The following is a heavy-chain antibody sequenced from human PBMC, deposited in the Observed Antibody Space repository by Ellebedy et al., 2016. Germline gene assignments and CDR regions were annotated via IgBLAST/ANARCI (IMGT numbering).Heavy chain of an antibody. Sequence: ALVKVSCKASGYTFTNYYMHWVRQAPGQGLEWMGIINPSGGTTSYAQKFQGRVTMTSDTSTSTVYMEVRSLRSEDTAVFYCARAPGLENSYFHYWGQGTLVTVSS. V-gene: IGHV1-46*01. J-gene: IGHJ4*02. CDR1: GYTFTNYY. D-gene: IGHD2/OR15-2a*01. CDR2: INPSGGTT. CDR3: ARAPGLENSYFHY.